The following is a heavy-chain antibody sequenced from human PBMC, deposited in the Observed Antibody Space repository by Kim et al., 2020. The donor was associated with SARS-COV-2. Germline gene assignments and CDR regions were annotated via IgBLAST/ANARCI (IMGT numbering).Heavy chain of an antibody. D-gene: IGHD2-2*01. J-gene: IGHJ4*02. CDR2: IKSKAAGGTT. CDR1: GFPFSDTW. V-gene: IGHV3-15*01. CDR3: TADRGVPAHC. Sequence: GGSLRLSCAVSGFPFSDTWMSWVRQAPGKGLEWVGRIKSKAAGGTTDYTAPVKGRFTISRDDSENMLYLQMNTLKTEDTAVYYCTADRGVPAHCWGQGTLVTVSS.